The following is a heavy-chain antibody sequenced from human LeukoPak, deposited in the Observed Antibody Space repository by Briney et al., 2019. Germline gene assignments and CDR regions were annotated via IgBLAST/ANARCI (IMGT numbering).Heavy chain of an antibody. V-gene: IGHV3-21*01. CDR3: ARGYCSSTSCYHAFDI. Sequence: GGSLRLSCAASGFTFSSYSMSWVRQAPGKGLEWVSSISSSSSYIYYADSVKGRFTISRDNAKNSLYLQMNSLRAEDTAVYYCARGYCSSTSCYHAFDIWGQGTMVTVSS. CDR2: ISSSSSYI. CDR1: GFTFSSYS. J-gene: IGHJ3*02. D-gene: IGHD2-2*01.